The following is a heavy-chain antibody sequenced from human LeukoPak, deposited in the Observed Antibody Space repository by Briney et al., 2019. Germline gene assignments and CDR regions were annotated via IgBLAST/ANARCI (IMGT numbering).Heavy chain of an antibody. CDR2: IYHSGST. D-gene: IGHD3-10*01. CDR1: GVSITTYY. V-gene: IGHV4-59*13. Sequence: KPSETLSLTCTVSGVSITTYYWSWIRQPPGKGLEWIGYIYHSGSTNYNPSLKSRVTISVDTSKNEFSLKLTSVTAADTAVYYCAREANYYGSGSYFEGTLDYWGQGSLVTVSS. CDR3: AREANYYGSGSYFEGTLDY. J-gene: IGHJ4*02.